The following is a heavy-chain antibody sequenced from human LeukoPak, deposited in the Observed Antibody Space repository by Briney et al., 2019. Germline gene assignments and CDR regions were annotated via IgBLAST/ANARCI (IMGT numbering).Heavy chain of an antibody. CDR1: GFTFSSYS. CDR2: ISSSSYI. D-gene: IGHD6-6*01. J-gene: IGHJ6*03. V-gene: IGHV3-21*01. CDR3: ARISSSSLIYYYYMDV. Sequence: NAGGSLRLSCAAAGFTFSSYSMNWVRQAPGKGLEWVSSISSSSYIYYADSVKGRFTISRDNAKNSLYLQMNSLRAEDTAVYYCARISSSSLIYYYYMDVWGKGTTVTVSS.